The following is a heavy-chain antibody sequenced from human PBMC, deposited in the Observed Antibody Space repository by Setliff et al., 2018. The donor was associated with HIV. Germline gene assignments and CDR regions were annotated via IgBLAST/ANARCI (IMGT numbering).Heavy chain of an antibody. V-gene: IGHV2-70*04. CDR1: GFSLSTSGMR. D-gene: IGHD2-2*01. CDR2: IDWDDDK. Sequence: QTLTLTCSFSGFSLSTSGMRVSWIRQPPGKALEWLARIDWDDDKYCSTSLKTRLTISKDTSKNQVVLTMTNMDPVDTATYYCTRSPIVVVPAAAFDIWGQGTMVTVSS. J-gene: IGHJ3*02. CDR3: TRSPIVVVPAAAFDI.